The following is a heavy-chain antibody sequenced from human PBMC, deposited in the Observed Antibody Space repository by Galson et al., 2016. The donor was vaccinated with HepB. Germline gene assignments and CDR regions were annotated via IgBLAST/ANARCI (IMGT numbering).Heavy chain of an antibody. V-gene: IGHV3-33*01. Sequence: SLRLSCAASGFTFSNFGMHWVRQAPGKGLEWVAVIWYDGSNQYYADSVRGRFTISRDNSNSTRFLEMNSLRIEDTGVYYCARDWGQWLPRGVIGGHWGQGVLGTVPS. CDR2: IWYDGSNQ. J-gene: IGHJ1*01. CDR1: GFTFSNFG. CDR3: ARDWGQWLPRGVIGGH. D-gene: IGHD3-10*01.